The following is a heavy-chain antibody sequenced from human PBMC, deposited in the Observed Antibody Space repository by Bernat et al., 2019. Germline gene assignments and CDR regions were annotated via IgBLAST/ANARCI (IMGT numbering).Heavy chain of an antibody. Sequence: QLQLQESGPGLVKPSETLSLTCTVSGGSISDNTYYWLWIRQPPGKGLEWVGTIYYSGSTYYNPSLKSRVTISVDTSKNQFSLKLNSVTAADTAVYYCAGRPTRGRFDPWGQGTLVTVSS. V-gene: IGHV4-39*01. CDR3: AGRPTRGRFDP. D-gene: IGHD3-10*01. J-gene: IGHJ5*02. CDR1: GGSISDNTYY. CDR2: IYYSGST.